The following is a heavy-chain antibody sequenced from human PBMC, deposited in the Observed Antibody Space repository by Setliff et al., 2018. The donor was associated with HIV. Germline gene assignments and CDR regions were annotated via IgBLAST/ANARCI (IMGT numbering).Heavy chain of an antibody. D-gene: IGHD3-22*01. Sequence: SETLSLTCTVSGGSISSYYWTWIRQPPGKGLEWIGYIYNSASTSYNPSLKSRVTISVDPSKNQFSLKLSSVTAADTAVYYCARGLSFYDPGGFDYWGQGTLVTVSS. V-gene: IGHV4-4*09. J-gene: IGHJ4*02. CDR3: ARGLSFYDPGGFDY. CDR2: IYNSAST. CDR1: GGSISSYY.